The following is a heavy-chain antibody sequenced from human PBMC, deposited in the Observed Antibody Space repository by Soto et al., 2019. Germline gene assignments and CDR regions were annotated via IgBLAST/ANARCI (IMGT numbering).Heavy chain of an antibody. CDR1: GFTFDDYA. CDR3: AKDAMVRDYYYYGMDV. V-gene: IGHV3-9*01. D-gene: IGHD3-10*01. CDR2: ISWNSGSI. J-gene: IGHJ6*02. Sequence: SLRLSCAASGFTFDDYAMHWVRQAPGKGLEWVSGISWNSGSIGYADSVKGRFTISRDNAKNSLYLQMNSLRAEDTALYYCAKDAMVRDYYYYGMDVWGQGTTVTVSS.